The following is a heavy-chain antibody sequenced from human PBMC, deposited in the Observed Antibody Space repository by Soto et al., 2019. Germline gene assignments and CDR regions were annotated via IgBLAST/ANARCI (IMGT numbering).Heavy chain of an antibody. D-gene: IGHD2-2*01. V-gene: IGHV1-69*01. CDR2: IIPIFGTA. J-gene: IGHJ4*02. CDR3: ARERYCSSTSCYAFDY. Sequence: QVQLVQSGAEVKKPGSSVKVSCKASGGTFSRYAISWVRQAPGQGLEWMGGIIPIFGTANYAQKFRGRVTITADESTSTAYMELSSLRSEDTAVYYCARERYCSSTSCYAFDYWGQGTLVTVSS. CDR1: GGTFSRYA.